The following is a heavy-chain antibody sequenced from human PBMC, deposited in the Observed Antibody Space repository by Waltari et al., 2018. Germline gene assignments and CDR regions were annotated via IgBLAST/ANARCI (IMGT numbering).Heavy chain of an antibody. V-gene: IGHV1-69*12. J-gene: IGHJ3*02. CDR3: AKREIGYAFDI. D-gene: IGHD1-26*01. CDR1: GSTFGNYA. CDR2: VIPIFGTP. Sequence: QVQLVQSGAEVKQPGASVKVYCKDSGSTFGNYAITWVRQAPGQGLEWMGGVIPIFGTPNYAPKFQGRVTVSADPSTSTAYLEVRRLISEDTAVYYCAKREIGYAFDIWGHGTMVTVSS.